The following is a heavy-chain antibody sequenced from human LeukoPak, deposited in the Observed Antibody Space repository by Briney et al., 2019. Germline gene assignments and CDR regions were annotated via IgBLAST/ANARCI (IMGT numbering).Heavy chain of an antibody. Sequence: GGSLRLSCGVSGFTFSSYGMNWLRQAPGKGLERVSFISSGSRSIYYADSVKGRFTISRDNAKNSLYLQMNSLRTEDTAVYYCARDNYDYGDYYFDYWGQGTLVTVSS. J-gene: IGHJ4*02. CDR1: GFTFSSYG. V-gene: IGHV3-21*01. CDR2: ISSGSRSI. CDR3: ARDNYDYGDYYFDY. D-gene: IGHD4-17*01.